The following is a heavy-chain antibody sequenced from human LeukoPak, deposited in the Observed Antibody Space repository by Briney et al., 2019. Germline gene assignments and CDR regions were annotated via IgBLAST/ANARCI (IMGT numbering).Heavy chain of an antibody. CDR3: AKDRVPYGSGSLFDY. CDR1: GFTFSSYG. J-gene: IGHJ4*02. D-gene: IGHD3-10*01. V-gene: IGHV3-23*01. Sequence: PGGSLRLSCAASGFTFSSYGMSWVRQAPGKGLEWVSAISGSGGSTYYADSVKGRFTISRDNSKNTLYLQMNSLRAEDTAVYYCAKDRVPYGSGSLFDYWGQGTLVTVSS. CDR2: ISGSGGST.